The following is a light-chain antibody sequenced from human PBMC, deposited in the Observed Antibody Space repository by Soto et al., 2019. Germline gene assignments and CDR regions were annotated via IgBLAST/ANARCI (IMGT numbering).Light chain of an antibody. V-gene: IGKV3-20*01. CDR2: GAS. Sequence: EIVLTQSPGTLSLSPGERATLSYRASQSVSSSYLAWYQQKSGQAPRLLIYGASSRATGIPDRFSGSGSGTDFTLTISRLEPEDFAVYYCQQYGSSLFTFGPGTKVDIK. CDR3: QQYGSSLFT. CDR1: QSVSSSY. J-gene: IGKJ3*01.